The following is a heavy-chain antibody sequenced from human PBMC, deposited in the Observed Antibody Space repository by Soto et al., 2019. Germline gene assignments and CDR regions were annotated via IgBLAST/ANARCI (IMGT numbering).Heavy chain of an antibody. CDR2: INAGNGNT. D-gene: IGHD5-18*01. Sequence: ASVKVSCKASGYTFTSDAMHWVRQAPGQRLEWMGWINAGNGNTKYSQKFQGRVTITRDTSASTAYMELSSLRSEDTAVYYCARDGYSYGRPYYYYGIDVWGQGTTVTVSS. CDR1: GYTFTSDA. CDR3: ARDGYSYGRPYYYYGIDV. J-gene: IGHJ6*02. V-gene: IGHV1-3*01.